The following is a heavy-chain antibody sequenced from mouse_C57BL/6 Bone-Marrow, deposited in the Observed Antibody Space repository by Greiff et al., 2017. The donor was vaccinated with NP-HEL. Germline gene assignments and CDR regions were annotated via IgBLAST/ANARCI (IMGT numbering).Heavy chain of an antibody. J-gene: IGHJ2*01. CDR3: AREDYYGRDFDY. V-gene: IGHV1-81*01. D-gene: IGHD1-1*01. CDR2: IYPRSGNT. Sequence: QLQQSGAELARPGASVKLSCKASGYTFTSYGISWVKQRTGQGLEWIGEIYPRSGNTYYNEKFKGKATLTADKSSSTAYMELRSLTSEDSAVYFCAREDYYGRDFDYWGQGTTLTVSS. CDR1: GYTFTSYG.